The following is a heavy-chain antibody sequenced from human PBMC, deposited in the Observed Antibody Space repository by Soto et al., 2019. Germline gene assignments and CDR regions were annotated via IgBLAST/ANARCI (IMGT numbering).Heavy chain of an antibody. V-gene: IGHV3-23*01. D-gene: IGHD5-18*01. CDR1: GFTFSSYA. J-gene: IGHJ3*02. CDR2: IGVRGGST. CDR3: AKGLAGYSYGHDAFDI. Sequence: PXXSLRLSCAASGFTFSSYAMSWVRQAPGKGLGWLSAIGVRGGSTYYADPVKGRFTISRDNSKNTLYLKMNGLRADNTALFYCAKGLAGYSYGHDAFDIWGQGKMVTVSS.